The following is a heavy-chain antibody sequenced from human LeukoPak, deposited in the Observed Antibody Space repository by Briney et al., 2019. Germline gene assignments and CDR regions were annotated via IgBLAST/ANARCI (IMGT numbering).Heavy chain of an antibody. J-gene: IGHJ5*02. CDR3: ARIFLSVVAPKRWFDP. D-gene: IGHD4-23*01. V-gene: IGHV1-8*01. CDR2: MNPNSGNT. Sequence: ASVKVSCKASGYTFTSYDINWVRQATGQGLEWMGWMNPNSGNTGYAQKFQGRVTMTRNTSISTAYMELRSLRSDDTAVYYCARIFLSVVAPKRWFDPWGQGTLVTVSS. CDR1: GYTFTSYD.